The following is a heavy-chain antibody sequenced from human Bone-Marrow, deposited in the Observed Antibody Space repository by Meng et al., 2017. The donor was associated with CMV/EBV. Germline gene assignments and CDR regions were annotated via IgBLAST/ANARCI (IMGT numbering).Heavy chain of an antibody. J-gene: IGHJ4*02. CDR1: GYTFTGYY. CDR3: ARGEEIQLWFPTVDY. CDR2: INPNSGGT. V-gene: IGHV1-2*02. D-gene: IGHD5-18*01. Sequence: ASVKVSCKASGYTFTGYYMHWVRQAPGQGLEWMGWINPNSGGTNYAQKFQGRVTMTRDTSISTAYMELSRLRSDDTAVYYCARGEEIQLWFPTVDYWGRGTLVTVPS.